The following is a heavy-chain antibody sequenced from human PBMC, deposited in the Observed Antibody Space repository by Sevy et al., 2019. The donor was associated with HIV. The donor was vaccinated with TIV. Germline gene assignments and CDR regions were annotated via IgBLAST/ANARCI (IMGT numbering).Heavy chain of an antibody. CDR3: ARGDTAMVRTKWYFDL. V-gene: IGHV3-48*02. D-gene: IGHD5-18*01. Sequence: GGSLRLSCAASGFTFSSYSMNWVRQAPGKGLEWVSYISSSSSTIYYADSVKGRFTISRDNAKNSLYLQMNSLRDEDTAVYYCARGDTAMVRTKWYFDLWGRGTLVTVSS. J-gene: IGHJ2*01. CDR2: ISSSSSTI. CDR1: GFTFSSYS.